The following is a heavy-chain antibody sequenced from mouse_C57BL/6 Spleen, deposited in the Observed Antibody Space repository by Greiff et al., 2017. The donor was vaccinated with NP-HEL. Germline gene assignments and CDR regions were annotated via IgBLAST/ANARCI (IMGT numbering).Heavy chain of an antibody. Sequence: QVQLQQPGAELVRPGTSVKLSCKASGYTFTSYWMHWVKQRPGQGLEWIGVIDPSDSYTNYNQKVKGKATLTVDTSSSTAYMQLSRLTSEDSAVYYCASLYYYGSSRYFDVWGTGTTVTVSS. J-gene: IGHJ1*03. CDR3: ASLYYYGSSRYFDV. D-gene: IGHD1-1*01. CDR1: GYTFTSYW. CDR2: IDPSDSYT. V-gene: IGHV1-59*01.